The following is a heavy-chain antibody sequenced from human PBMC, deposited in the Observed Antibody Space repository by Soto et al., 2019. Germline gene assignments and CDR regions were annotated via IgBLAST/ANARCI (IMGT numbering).Heavy chain of an antibody. CDR1: GGSISSYY. CDR3: ARGVVVPAATHYYYYYYMDV. J-gene: IGHJ6*03. D-gene: IGHD2-2*01. CDR2: IYYSGST. Sequence: SETLSLTCTVSGGSISSYYWSWIRQPPGKGLEWIGYIYYSGSTNYNPSLKSRVTISVDTSKNQFSLKLSSVTAADTAVYYCARGVVVPAATHYYYYYYMDVWGKGTTVTVSS. V-gene: IGHV4-59*01.